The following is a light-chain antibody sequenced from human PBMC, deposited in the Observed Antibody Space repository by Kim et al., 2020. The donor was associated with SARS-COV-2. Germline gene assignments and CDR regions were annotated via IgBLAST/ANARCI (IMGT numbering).Light chain of an antibody. Sequence: SSFVEYRVTITCRQSQTMHSNLNWYQPKSGKAPKLLIYTASRLQSGVPSRFSGSGYGTEFTLTISNLQPEDFATYYCQQSYATPLTFGGGTKLEI. CDR3: QQSYATPLT. CDR1: QTMHSN. V-gene: IGKV1-39*01. J-gene: IGKJ4*01. CDR2: TAS.